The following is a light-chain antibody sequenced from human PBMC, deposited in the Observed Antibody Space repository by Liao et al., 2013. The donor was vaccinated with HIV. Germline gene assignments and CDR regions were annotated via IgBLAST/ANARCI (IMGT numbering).Light chain of an antibody. CDR1: KLGDKY. CDR3: QAWDNTTVV. J-gene: IGLJ2*01. Sequence: SYEMTQPPSVSVSPGQTASITCSGDKLGDKYACWYQQKPGQSPVLVIYQDSKRPSGIPERFSGSNSGNTATLTIGGTQATDEADYYCQAWDNTTVVFGGGTKLTVL. CDR2: QDS. V-gene: IGLV3-1*01.